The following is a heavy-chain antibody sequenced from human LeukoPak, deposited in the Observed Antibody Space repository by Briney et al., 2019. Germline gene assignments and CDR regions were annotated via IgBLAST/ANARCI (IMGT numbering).Heavy chain of an antibody. CDR3: AGGSLLWFGEPPVVYYYGMDV. Sequence: GASVKVSCKASGGTFSSYAITWVRQAPGQGLEWMGRIIPILGIANYAQKFQGRVTITADKSTSTAYMELSSRRSEDTAVYYCAGGSLLWFGEPPVVYYYGMDVWGQGTTVTVSS. V-gene: IGHV1-69*04. J-gene: IGHJ6*02. D-gene: IGHD3-10*01. CDR1: GGTFSSYA. CDR2: IIPILGIA.